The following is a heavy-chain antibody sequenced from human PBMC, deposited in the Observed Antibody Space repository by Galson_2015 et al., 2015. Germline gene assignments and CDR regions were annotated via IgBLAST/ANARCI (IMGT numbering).Heavy chain of an antibody. J-gene: IGHJ4*02. CDR2: ISYDGSNK. Sequence: SLRLSCAASGFTFSSYAMHWVRQAPGKGLEWVAVISYDGSNKYYADSVKGRSTISRDNSKNTLYLQMNSLRAEDTAVYYCARDSFDYWGQGTLVTVSS. CDR1: GFTFSSYA. V-gene: IGHV3-30*01. CDR3: ARDSFDY.